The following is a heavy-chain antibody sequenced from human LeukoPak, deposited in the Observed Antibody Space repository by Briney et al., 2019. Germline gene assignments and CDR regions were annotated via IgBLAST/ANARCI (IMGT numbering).Heavy chain of an antibody. J-gene: IGHJ6*03. V-gene: IGHV3-21*01. CDR2: ISGRPDSS. CDR3: ASLEYDFWSGYLPPSMDV. CDR1: GFTFSTHT. Sequence: GGSLRLSCATSGFTFSTHTMSWVRQAPGKGPEWVASISGRPDSSFYADSVKGRFTISRDNAKNSLYLQMNSLRAEDTAVYYCASLEYDFWSGYLPPSMDVWGKGTTVTVSS. D-gene: IGHD3-3*01.